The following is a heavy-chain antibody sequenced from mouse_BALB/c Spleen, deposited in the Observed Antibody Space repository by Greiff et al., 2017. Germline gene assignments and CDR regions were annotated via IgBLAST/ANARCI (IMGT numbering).Heavy chain of an antibody. CDR2: IYPYNGGT. CDR3: TRSYYGSSLDY. D-gene: IGHD1-1*01. J-gene: IGHJ2*01. CDR1: GYTFTDYN. Sequence: EVQLQQSGPELVKPGASVKISCKASGYTFTDYNMHWVKQSHGKSLEWIGYIYPYNGGTGYNQKFKGKATLTADKSSSTAYMELRSLTSEDSAVYYCTRSYYGSSLDYWGQGTTLTVSS. V-gene: IGHV1S29*02.